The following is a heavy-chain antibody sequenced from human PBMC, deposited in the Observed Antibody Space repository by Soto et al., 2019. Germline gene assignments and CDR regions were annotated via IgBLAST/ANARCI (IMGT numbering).Heavy chain of an antibody. CDR1: GGSLSGYY. CDR3: ARGIRPDS. CDR2: ISHRGST. V-gene: IGHV4-34*02. J-gene: IGHJ5*01. D-gene: IGHD4-17*01. Sequence: QVQLQQWGAGLLKPSETLSLTCAVHGGSLSGYYWSWIRQTPGKGLEWIGEISHRGSTNYNPSLKSRVTISLDTSKNQFSLQLASVTAADTAAYYCARGIRPDSWGQGTQVTVSS.